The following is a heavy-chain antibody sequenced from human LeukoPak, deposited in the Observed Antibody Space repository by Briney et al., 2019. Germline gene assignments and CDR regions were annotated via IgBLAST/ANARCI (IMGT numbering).Heavy chain of an antibody. V-gene: IGHV3-48*03. CDR2: ISSSGSTI. J-gene: IGHJ3*02. CDR1: GFTFSSYE. D-gene: IGHD3-10*01. CDR3: AREGRFGELLIRHDAFDI. Sequence: PGGSLRLSCAASGFTFSSYEMNWVRQAPGKGLEWVSYISSSGSTIYYADSVKGRFTISRDNAKNSLYLQMNSLRAEDTAVYYCAREGRFGELLIRHDAFDIWGQGTMVTVSS.